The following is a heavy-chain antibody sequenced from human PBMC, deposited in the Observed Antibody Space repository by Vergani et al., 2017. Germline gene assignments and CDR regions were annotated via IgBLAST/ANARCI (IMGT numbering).Heavy chain of an antibody. CDR3: ARELIVVVITGEYYFDY. J-gene: IGHJ4*02. D-gene: IGHD3-22*01. V-gene: IGHV3-7*03. CDR1: GFTFSSYA. Sequence: EVQLLESGGGLVQPGGSLRLSCAASGFTFSSYAMSWVRQAPGKGLEWVANIKQDGSEKYYVDSVKGRFTISRDNAKNSLYLQMNSLRAEDTAVYYCARELIVVVITGEYYFDYWGQGTLVTVSS. CDR2: IKQDGSEK.